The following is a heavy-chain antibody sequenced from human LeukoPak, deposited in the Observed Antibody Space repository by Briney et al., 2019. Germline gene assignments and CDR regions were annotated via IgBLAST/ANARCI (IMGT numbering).Heavy chain of an antibody. CDR3: AKDSLRYYYGSGSPPDY. CDR1: GLTFSSYG. J-gene: IGHJ4*02. Sequence: GGSLRLSCAASGLTFSSYGMHWVRQAPGKGLEWVAVISYDGSNKYYADSVKGRFTISRDNSKNTLYLQMNSLRAEDTAVYYCAKDSLRYYYGSGSPPDYWGQGTLVTVSS. D-gene: IGHD3-10*01. CDR2: ISYDGSNK. V-gene: IGHV3-30*18.